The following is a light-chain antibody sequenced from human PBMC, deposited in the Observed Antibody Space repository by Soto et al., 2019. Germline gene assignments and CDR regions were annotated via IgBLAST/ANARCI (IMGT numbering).Light chain of an antibody. CDR1: QSLLHSNGYNY. CDR3: MQALQPPWT. CDR2: LGS. V-gene: IGKV2-28*01. Sequence: DIVMTQSPLSLPVTPGEPASISCRSSQSLLHSNGYNYLDWYLQKPGQSPQLLIYLGSNRASGVHDRFSGRGSGTDFTLKISRVEAEDVGVYYFMQALQPPWTFGQGTKVEIK. J-gene: IGKJ1*01.